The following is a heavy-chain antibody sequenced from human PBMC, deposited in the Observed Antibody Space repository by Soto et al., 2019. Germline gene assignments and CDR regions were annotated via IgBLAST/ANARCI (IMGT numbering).Heavy chain of an antibody. J-gene: IGHJ5*02. CDR2: IYWNDDK. V-gene: IGHV2-5*01. Sequence: SGPTLVNPTQTLTLTCTFSGFSLSTSGVGVGWIRQPPGKALEWLALIYWNDDKRYSPSLKSRLTITKDTSKNQVVLTMTNMDPVDTATYYCAHTRITATTLWFDPWGQGTLVTVSS. CDR1: GFSLSTSGVG. D-gene: IGHD1-7*01. CDR3: AHTRITATTLWFDP.